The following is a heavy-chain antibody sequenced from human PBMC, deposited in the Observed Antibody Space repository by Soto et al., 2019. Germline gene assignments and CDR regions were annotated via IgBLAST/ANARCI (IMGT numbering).Heavy chain of an antibody. CDR3: ARRSYDFWSGYRYYYYMDV. V-gene: IGHV4-39*01. Sequence: QLQLQESGPGLVKPSETLSLTCTVSGGSISSSSYYWGWIRQPPGKGLEWIGSIYYSGSTYYNPSLKSRVTISVAPSKNQFSLKLSSVTAADTAVYYCARRSYDFWSGYRYYYYMDVWGKGTTVTVSS. D-gene: IGHD3-3*01. CDR2: IYYSGST. CDR1: GGSISSSSYY. J-gene: IGHJ6*03.